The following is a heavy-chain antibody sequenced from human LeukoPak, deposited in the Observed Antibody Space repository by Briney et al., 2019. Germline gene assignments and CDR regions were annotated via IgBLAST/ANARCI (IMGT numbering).Heavy chain of an antibody. D-gene: IGHD6-13*01. CDR3: ARDGVAAGIYFDY. V-gene: IGHV3-23*01. J-gene: IGHJ4*02. Sequence: PGGSLRLSCAASGFTFSGYAMTWVRQAPGKGLDWVSAISGSGGSTYYADSVKGRFTISRDNSKNTLYLQMNSLRAEDTAVYYYARDGVAAGIYFDYWXQGTLVTVSS. CDR1: GFTFSGYA. CDR2: ISGSGGST.